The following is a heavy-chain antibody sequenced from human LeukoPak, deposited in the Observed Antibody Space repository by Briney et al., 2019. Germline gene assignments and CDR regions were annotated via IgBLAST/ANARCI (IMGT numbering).Heavy chain of an antibody. CDR3: AGGSGWVTDS. D-gene: IGHD6-19*01. V-gene: IGHV3-7*01. Sequence: HPGGSLRLSCVGSGFIFRSYAVTWVRQAPGKGLEWVANIKQDGSEKYYVDSVKGRFTISRDNAKNSLYLQMNSLRAEDTAVYFCAGGSGWVTDSWGQGTLVTVSA. CDR1: GFIFRSYA. CDR2: IKQDGSEK. J-gene: IGHJ4*02.